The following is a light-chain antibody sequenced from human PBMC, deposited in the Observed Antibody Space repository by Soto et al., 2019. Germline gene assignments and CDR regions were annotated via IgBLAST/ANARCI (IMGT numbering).Light chain of an antibody. CDR1: NSNIANNY. CDR2: DNN. CDR3: ATWDSSLGAWV. J-gene: IGLJ3*02. Sequence: QAVVTQPPSVSATPGQRVTISCSGSNSNIANNYVSWFQQLPGTAPRLFIYDNNKRPSGIPDRVSASKSGTSATLAITGLQTGDEADYYCATWDSSLGAWVFGGGTKLTVL. V-gene: IGLV1-51*01.